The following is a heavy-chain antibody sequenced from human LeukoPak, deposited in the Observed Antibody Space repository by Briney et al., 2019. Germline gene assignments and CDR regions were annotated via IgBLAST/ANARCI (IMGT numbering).Heavy chain of an antibody. J-gene: IGHJ4*02. Sequence: GSLRLSCAASGFTFSSYAMSWVRQAPGKGLEWVSVISAGGGSTHYANSVKGRFTISRDNSKNMLYLQMNSLRAEDTAVYYCAKAESSSWTYYFDYWGQGTLVTVSS. D-gene: IGHD6-13*01. V-gene: IGHV3-23*01. CDR2: ISAGGGST. CDR1: GFTFSSYA. CDR3: AKAESSSWTYYFDY.